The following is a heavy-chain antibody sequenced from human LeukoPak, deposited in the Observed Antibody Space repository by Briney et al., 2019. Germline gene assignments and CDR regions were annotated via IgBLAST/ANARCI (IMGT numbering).Heavy chain of an antibody. CDR1: GGSISGYY. CDR2: IQYSGST. CDR3: AIRAYSYGNHDAFDI. V-gene: IGHV4-59*01. D-gene: IGHD5-18*01. Sequence: SETLSLTCTVSGGSISGYYWSWIRQPPGKGLEWIGYIQYSGSTNYNPSLKSRVTISVDTSKNQFSLNLSSVTAADTAVYYCAIRAYSYGNHDAFDIWGQGTMVTVSS. J-gene: IGHJ3*02.